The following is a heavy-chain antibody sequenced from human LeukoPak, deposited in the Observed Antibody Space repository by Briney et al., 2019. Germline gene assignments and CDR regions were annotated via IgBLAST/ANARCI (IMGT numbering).Heavy chain of an antibody. D-gene: IGHD6-19*01. V-gene: IGHV1-2*02. CDR2: INPNSGGT. Sequence: GASVKVSCKASGYTFTGYYMHWVRQAPGQGLEWMGWINPNSGGTNYAQKFQGRVTMTRDTSISTAYMELSRLRSGDTAVYYCASWDSSGWYYFDYWGQGTLVTVSS. CDR1: GYTFTGYY. CDR3: ASWDSSGWYYFDY. J-gene: IGHJ4*02.